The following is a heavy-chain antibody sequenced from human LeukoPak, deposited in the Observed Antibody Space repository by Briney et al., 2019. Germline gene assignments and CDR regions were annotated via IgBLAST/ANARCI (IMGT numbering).Heavy chain of an antibody. J-gene: IGHJ3*02. D-gene: IGHD3-22*01. Sequence: SETLSLTCTVSGGSISSYYWSWIRQPAGKGLEWIGRIYTSGSTNYNPSLKSRVTMSVDTSKNQFSLKLSSVTAADTAVYYCARESPVPHYYDSSGTDAFDIWGQGTMVTVSS. CDR2: IYTSGST. CDR3: ARESPVPHYYDSSGTDAFDI. V-gene: IGHV4-4*07. CDR1: GGSISSYY.